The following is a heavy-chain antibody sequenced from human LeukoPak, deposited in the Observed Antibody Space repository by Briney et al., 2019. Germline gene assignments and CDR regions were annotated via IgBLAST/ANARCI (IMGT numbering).Heavy chain of an antibody. Sequence: GGSLRLSCAASGFTFSSFAMSWVRQTPGKGLEWVSTFTASGSKTYYADSVKGRLTISRDDSKNTLYLQMNSVRADDTAVDYCAKDAVAPGSGGDYFDYWAQGTLVTVSS. D-gene: IGHD3-10*01. CDR1: GFTFSSFA. CDR2: FTASGSKT. V-gene: IGHV3-23*01. CDR3: AKDAVAPGSGGDYFDY. J-gene: IGHJ4*02.